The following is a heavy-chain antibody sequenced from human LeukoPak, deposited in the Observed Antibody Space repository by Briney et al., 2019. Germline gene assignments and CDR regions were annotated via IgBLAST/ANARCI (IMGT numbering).Heavy chain of an antibody. Sequence: ASVKVSCKSSGYTFTGYFLHWVRQAPGQGLEWMGWINPNSGGTNYAQNFRGRVAMTRDTSISTAFMELSRLDSDDTAVYYCARASTMAGNHSDYWGQGTLVTVSS. V-gene: IGHV1-2*02. D-gene: IGHD6-19*01. CDR2: INPNSGGT. CDR1: GYTFTGYF. CDR3: ARASTMAGNHSDY. J-gene: IGHJ4*02.